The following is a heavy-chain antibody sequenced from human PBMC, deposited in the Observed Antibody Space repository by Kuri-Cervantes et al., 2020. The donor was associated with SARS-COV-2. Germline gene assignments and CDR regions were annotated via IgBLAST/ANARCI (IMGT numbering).Heavy chain of an antibody. Sequence: GGSLRLSCAASGFTFSSYSMNWVRQAPGKGLEWVSSISSSSSYIYYADSVKGRFTISRDNAKNSLHLQMNSLRAEDTAVYYCARDHRSGPEGIYFDYWGQGTLVTVSS. J-gene: IGHJ4*02. V-gene: IGHV3-21*01. CDR3: ARDHRSGPEGIYFDY. D-gene: IGHD6-13*01. CDR2: ISSSSSYI. CDR1: GFTFSSYS.